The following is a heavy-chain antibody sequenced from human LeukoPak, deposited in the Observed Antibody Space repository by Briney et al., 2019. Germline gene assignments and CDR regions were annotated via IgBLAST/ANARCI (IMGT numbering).Heavy chain of an antibody. CDR2: IYPGDSGT. CDR1: GYPFTYYW. J-gene: IGHJ4*02. Sequence: GASLKISCRGSGYPFTYYWIAWVRQRPGKGLELMGIIYPGDSGTTYSPSFQGQVTMSADESVNTAYLQWTSLKATDIAMYYCARLRGSTTETLDFWGQGTLVTVSS. V-gene: IGHV5-51*01. CDR3: ARLRGSTTETLDF. D-gene: IGHD5-12*01.